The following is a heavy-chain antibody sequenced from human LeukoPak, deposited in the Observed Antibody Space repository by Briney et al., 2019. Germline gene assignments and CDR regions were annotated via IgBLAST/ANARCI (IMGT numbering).Heavy chain of an antibody. CDR1: GFTFSTYW. CDR2: IKQDGSEK. D-gene: IGHD5-18*01. CDR3: ARGRGNSYV. V-gene: IGHV3-7*01. Sequence: GGSLRLSCAASGFTFSTYWMTWVRQAPGKGLEWVANIKQDGSEKYYVDSAKGRFTISRDNAKNSLYLQMNSLRAEDTAVYYCARGRGNSYVWGQGTMVSVSS. J-gene: IGHJ3*01.